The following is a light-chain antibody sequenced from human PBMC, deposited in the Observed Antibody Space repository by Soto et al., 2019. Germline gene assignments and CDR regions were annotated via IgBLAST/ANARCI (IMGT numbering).Light chain of an antibody. CDR3: QQYDKYST. J-gene: IGKJ1*01. Sequence: IQLTQSPSSLSASVGDRVTITCRASQSISVSLAWYQQKPGKAPNLLIYDASTLQGGVPSRFSGSGSGTEFTLTVTSLQPEDFATYFCQQYDKYSTFGHGTKVDNK. CDR1: QSISVS. V-gene: IGKV1-5*01. CDR2: DAS.